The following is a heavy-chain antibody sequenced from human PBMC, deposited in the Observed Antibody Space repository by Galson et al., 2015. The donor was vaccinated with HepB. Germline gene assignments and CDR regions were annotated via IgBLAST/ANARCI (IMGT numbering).Heavy chain of an antibody. V-gene: IGHV3-23*01. CDR3: AKVSTSSGFFRHLDY. Sequence: SLRLSCAASGFTFSNYGMSWVRQAPGKGLEWVSSISGSGGNPYYRESVKGRFTISRDNSKNTLYLQMNSLSAEDTAVYYCAKVSTSSGFFRHLDYWGQGTAVTVSS. J-gene: IGHJ4*02. CDR1: GFTFSNYG. D-gene: IGHD6-19*01. CDR2: ISGSGGNP.